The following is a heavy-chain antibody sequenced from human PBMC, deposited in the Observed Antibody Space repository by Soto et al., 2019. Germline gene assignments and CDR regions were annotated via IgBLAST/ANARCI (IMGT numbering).Heavy chain of an antibody. Sequence: GGSLRLSCAASGFTFSSYGMYWVRQAPGKGLEWLALVSYDGSSKYYADSVKGRFTISRDNSKNTLYLQMNSLRAEDTAVYYCAKDLALTLFIRTPCNEYYFFGRDVGGQGTTVTVSS. CDR1: GFTFSSYG. D-gene: IGHD3-10*01. J-gene: IGHJ6*02. V-gene: IGHV3-30*18. CDR3: AKDLALTLFIRTPCNEYYFFGRDV. CDR2: VSYDGSSK.